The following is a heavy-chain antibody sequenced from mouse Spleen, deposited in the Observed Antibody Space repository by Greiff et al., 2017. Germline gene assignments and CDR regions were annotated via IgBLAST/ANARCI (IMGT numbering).Heavy chain of an antibody. Sequence: EVQLQESGGGLVKPGGSLKLSCAASGFTFSSYTMSWVRQTPAKRLEWVATISSGGGNTYYPDSVKGRFTISRDNARNTLYLQMSSLRSEDTAMYYCARRGDYYDYDGAWFAYWGQGTLVTVSA. V-gene: IGHV5-9*04. J-gene: IGHJ3*01. CDR1: GFTFSSYT. CDR3: ARRGDYYDYDGAWFAY. D-gene: IGHD2-4*01. CDR2: ISSGGGNT.